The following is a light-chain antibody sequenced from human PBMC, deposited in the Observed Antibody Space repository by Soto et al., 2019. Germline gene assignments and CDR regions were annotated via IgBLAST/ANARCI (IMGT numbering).Light chain of an antibody. CDR2: AAS. V-gene: IGKV1-39*01. Sequence: DFQMTQSPSSLSASVGDRVTITCRASQSISSYLNWYQQKPGKAPKLLIYAASSSQSGVPSRFSGSGSGTDFTLTISSLQPEDFATYYCQQSYSTPYTFGQGTKLEIK. CDR1: QSISSY. CDR3: QQSYSTPYT. J-gene: IGKJ2*01.